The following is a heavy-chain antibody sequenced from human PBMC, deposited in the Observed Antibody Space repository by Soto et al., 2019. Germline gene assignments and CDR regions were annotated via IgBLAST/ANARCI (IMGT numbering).Heavy chain of an antibody. D-gene: IGHD6-19*01. V-gene: IGHV1-46*01. Sequence: RASVKVSCKASGYTFTSYYMHWVRQAPEQGLEWMGIINPSGGSTSYVQKFQGRVTMTRDTSTSTVYMELSSLRSEDTAVYYCARPYSSGWYDYGFDYWGQGTLVTVSS. J-gene: IGHJ4*02. CDR3: ARPYSSGWYDYGFDY. CDR2: INPSGGST. CDR1: GYTFTSYY.